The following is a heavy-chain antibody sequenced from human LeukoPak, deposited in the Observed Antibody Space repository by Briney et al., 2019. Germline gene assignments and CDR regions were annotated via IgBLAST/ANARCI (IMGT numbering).Heavy chain of an antibody. CDR2: ISYDGSNK. J-gene: IGHJ6*03. CDR1: GFTFSSYA. D-gene: IGHD3-3*01. CDR3: ARGQRAHVEWSSYMDV. V-gene: IGHV3-30*04. Sequence: RGGSLRLSCAASGFTFSSYAMHWVRQAPGKGLEWVAVISYDGSNKYYADSVKGRFTISRDNSKNTLYLQMNNLRAEDTAVYYCARGQRAHVEWSSYMDVWGKGTTVTVSS.